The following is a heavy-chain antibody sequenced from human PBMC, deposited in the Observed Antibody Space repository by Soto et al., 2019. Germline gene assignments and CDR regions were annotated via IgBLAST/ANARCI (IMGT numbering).Heavy chain of an antibody. CDR3: ARVEDDYVWGSYRPGWFDP. CDR1: GGSISSYY. Sequence: PSETLSLTCTVSGGSISSYYWSWIRQPPGKGLEWIGYIYYSGSTNYNPSLKSRVTISVDTSKNQFSLKLSSVTAADTAVYYCARVEDDYVWGSYRPGWFDPWGQGTLVTVSS. D-gene: IGHD3-16*02. J-gene: IGHJ5*02. V-gene: IGHV4-59*01. CDR2: IYYSGST.